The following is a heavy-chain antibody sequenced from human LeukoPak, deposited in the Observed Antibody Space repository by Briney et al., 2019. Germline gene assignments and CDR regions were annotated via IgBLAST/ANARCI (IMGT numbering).Heavy chain of an antibody. D-gene: IGHD2-15*01. CDR2: IYYGGSA. J-gene: IGHJ5*02. V-gene: IGHV4-39*07. CDR1: GGSITSSGFY. CDR3: ARQPNIVVVDNWFDP. Sequence: PSDTLSLTCTASGGSITSSGFYWGWIRQPPGKGLEWIGNIYYGGSAYYNPSLKSRVTISVDTSKNQFSLKLSSVTAADTAVYYCARQPNIVVVDNWFDPWGQGTLVAVSS.